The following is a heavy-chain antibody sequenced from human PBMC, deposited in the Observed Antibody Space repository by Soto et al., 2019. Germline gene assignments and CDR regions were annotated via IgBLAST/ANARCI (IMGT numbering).Heavy chain of an antibody. Sequence: SETLSLTCTVSGGSISSGDYYWSWIRQPPGKGLEWIGYIYYSGSTYYNPSLKSRVTISVDTSKNQFSLKLSSVTAADTAVYYCAREGAAAYNWFDPWGQGTLVTVPQ. CDR1: GGSISSGDYY. D-gene: IGHD6-13*01. CDR2: IYYSGST. V-gene: IGHV4-30-4*01. CDR3: AREGAAAYNWFDP. J-gene: IGHJ5*02.